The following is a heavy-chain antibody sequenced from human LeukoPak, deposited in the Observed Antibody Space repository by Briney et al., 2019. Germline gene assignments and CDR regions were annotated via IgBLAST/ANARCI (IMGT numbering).Heavy chain of an antibody. CDR2: ISGSGGST. CDR1: GFTFSSYG. Sequence: PGGSLRLSCAASGFTFSSYGMSWVRQAPGKGLEWVSAISGSGGSTYYADSVKGRFTISRDNSKNTLYLQMNSLRAEDTAVYYCARGESYLSAFGIWGQGTTVTVSS. V-gene: IGHV3-23*01. J-gene: IGHJ3*02. CDR3: ARGESYLSAFGI. D-gene: IGHD3-10*01.